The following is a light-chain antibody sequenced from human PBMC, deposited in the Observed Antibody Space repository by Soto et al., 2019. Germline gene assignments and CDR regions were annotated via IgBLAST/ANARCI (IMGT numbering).Light chain of an antibody. CDR3: SSNAANNKV. CDR2: EVN. V-gene: IGLV2-8*01. CDR1: SSDVGNYNY. J-gene: IGLJ3*02. Sequence: QSVLTQPPSASGSPGQSVTISCTGTSSDVGNYNYVSWYQQHPGKVPKLMIYEVNKRPSGVPDRFSGSKSGNTASLTVSGLQGEDEADYYSSSNAANNKVFGGGTKLTVL.